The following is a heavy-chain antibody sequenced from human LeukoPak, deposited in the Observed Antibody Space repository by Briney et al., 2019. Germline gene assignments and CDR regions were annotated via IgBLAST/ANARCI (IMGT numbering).Heavy chain of an antibody. D-gene: IGHD3-22*01. CDR3: ASSLGYLEG. Sequence: SETLSLTCTVSAGSISSYYWSWIRQPPGKGLEWIGYIYYSGSTNYNPSLKSRVTISVDASKNQFSLKLSSVTAADTAVYYCASSLGYLEGWGQGSLVTVSS. J-gene: IGHJ4*02. CDR2: IYYSGST. CDR1: AGSISSYY. V-gene: IGHV4-59*01.